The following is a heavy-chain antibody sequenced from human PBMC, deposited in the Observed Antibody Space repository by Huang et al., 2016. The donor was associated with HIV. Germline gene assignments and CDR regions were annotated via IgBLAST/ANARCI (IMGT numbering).Heavy chain of an antibody. D-gene: IGHD3-22*01. CDR1: GYTFRTYS. Sequence: EVQLVESGGGLAQPGGSLRLSCVASGYTFRTYSMNWVRQAVGKGMEGVSYISKTSGATSYAESVKGRFTVARDNVKNSLYLQMNRLRVEDTAMYYCVRDSSSGLQLRYWGQGALVIVS. CDR2: ISKTSGAT. V-gene: IGHV3-48*01. J-gene: IGHJ4*02. CDR3: VRDSSSGLQLRY.